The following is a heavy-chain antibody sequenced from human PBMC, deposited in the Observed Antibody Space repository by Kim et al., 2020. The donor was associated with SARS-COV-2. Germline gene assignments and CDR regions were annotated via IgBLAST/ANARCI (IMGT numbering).Heavy chain of an antibody. CDR2: ISAYNGNT. Sequence: ASVKVSCKASGYTFTSYGISWVRQAPGQGLEWMGWISAYNGNTNYAQKLQGRVTMTTDTSTSTAYMELRSLRSDDTAVYYCARLPRGTRFGDLPPDDYWGQGTLVTVSS. D-gene: IGHD3-10*01. J-gene: IGHJ4*02. V-gene: IGHV1-18*01. CDR1: GYTFTSYG. CDR3: ARLPRGTRFGDLPPDDY.